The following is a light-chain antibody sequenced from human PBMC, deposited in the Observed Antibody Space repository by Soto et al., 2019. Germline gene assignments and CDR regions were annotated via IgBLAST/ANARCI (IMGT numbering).Light chain of an antibody. CDR2: EVS. Sequence: QSALTQPASVSGSPGQSITISCTGTSSDIGGYKYVSWYQQYPGKAPKLIIFEVSNRPSGVSNRFSGSNSGNTASLTISGLQAEDEADYYCTSYSRYSVLLFGGGTKVTVL. J-gene: IGLJ3*02. V-gene: IGLV2-14*01. CDR1: SSDIGGYKY. CDR3: TSYSRYSVLL.